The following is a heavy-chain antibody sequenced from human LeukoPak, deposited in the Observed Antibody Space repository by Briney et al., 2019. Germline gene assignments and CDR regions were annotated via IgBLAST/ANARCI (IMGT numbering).Heavy chain of an antibody. D-gene: IGHD3-10*01. CDR1: GGSITSSSYN. CDR2: VYYSGST. V-gene: IGHV4-39*07. J-gene: IGHJ5*02. Sequence: PSETLSLTCTVSGGSITSSSYNWGWIRQPPGKGLEWIGIVYYSGSTYYNPSLKSRVTISVDTSKNQFSLKLSSVTAADTAVYYCAREDYLNWFDPWGQGTLVTVSS. CDR3: AREDYLNWFDP.